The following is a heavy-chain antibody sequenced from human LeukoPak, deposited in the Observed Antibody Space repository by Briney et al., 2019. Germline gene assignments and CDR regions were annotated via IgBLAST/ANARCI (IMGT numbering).Heavy chain of an antibody. CDR1: GGTFSSYA. Sequence: SVKVSCKASGGTFSSYAISWVRQAPGQGLEWMGGIIPIFGTANYAQKFQGRVTITTDESTSTAYMELSSLRSEDTAVYYCARGGAPHYYYDSSGYPEHASDIWGQGTMVTVSS. V-gene: IGHV1-69*05. D-gene: IGHD3-22*01. J-gene: IGHJ3*02. CDR3: ARGGAPHYYYDSSGYPEHASDI. CDR2: IIPIFGTA.